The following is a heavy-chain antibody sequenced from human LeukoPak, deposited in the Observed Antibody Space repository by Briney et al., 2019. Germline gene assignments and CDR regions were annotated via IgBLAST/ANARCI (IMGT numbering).Heavy chain of an antibody. CDR1: GFTFSSYA. V-gene: IGHV3-23*01. CDR3: AKDLDEDSSVTSPGY. Sequence: PGGSLRLSCAASGFTFSSYAMSWVRQAPGKGLEWVSAISGSGGSTYYADSVKGRFTISRDNSKNTLYLQMNSLRAEDTVVYYCAKDLDEDSSVTSPGYWGQGTLVTVSS. J-gene: IGHJ4*02. CDR2: ISGSGGST. D-gene: IGHD3-22*01.